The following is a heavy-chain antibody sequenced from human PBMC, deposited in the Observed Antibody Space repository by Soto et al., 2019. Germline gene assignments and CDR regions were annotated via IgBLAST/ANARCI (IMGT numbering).Heavy chain of an antibody. Sequence: HPGGSLRLSCAASGFTFSSYGMHWVRQAPGKGLEWVAVISYDGSNKYYADSVKGRFTISRDNSKNTLYLQMNSLRAEDTAVYYCAKVGLRYFDWRNWFDPWGQGTLVTVSS. CDR3: AKVGLRYFDWRNWFDP. CDR2: ISYDGSNK. D-gene: IGHD3-9*01. CDR1: GFTFSSYG. V-gene: IGHV3-30*18. J-gene: IGHJ5*02.